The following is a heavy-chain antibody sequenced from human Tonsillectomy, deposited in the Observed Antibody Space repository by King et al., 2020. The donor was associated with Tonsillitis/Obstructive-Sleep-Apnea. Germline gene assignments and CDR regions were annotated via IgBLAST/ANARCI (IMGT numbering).Heavy chain of an antibody. V-gene: IGHV3-48*02. CDR1: GFSFSSYS. J-gene: IGHJ4*02. Sequence: VQLVESGGGLVQPGGSLRLSCEASGFSFSSYSMNWVRQAPGKGLEWVSYIRGSSDTIHYADSVKGRFTISRDNAKNSLYLQMNSLRDEDTAVYYCARDVGVGNWEYFDYWGQGTLVTVSS. D-gene: IGHD1-1*01. CDR3: ARDVGVGNWEYFDY. CDR2: IRGSSDTI.